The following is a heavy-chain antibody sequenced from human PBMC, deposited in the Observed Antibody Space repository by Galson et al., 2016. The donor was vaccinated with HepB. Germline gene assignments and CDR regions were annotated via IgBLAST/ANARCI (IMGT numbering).Heavy chain of an antibody. CDR2: THYRESN. J-gene: IGHJ4*02. D-gene: IGHD3-16*01. Sequence: SETLSLTCTVSGTSITSYYWSWIRQAPGKGLEWIGHTHYRESNDYNPSLKSRVIMSVDTSKSQFSLKLSSVTAADPAVYYCARYLRGSGSSMFDYWGQGTLVTVSS. V-gene: IGHV4-59*01. CDR3: ARYLRGSGSSMFDY. CDR1: GTSITSYY.